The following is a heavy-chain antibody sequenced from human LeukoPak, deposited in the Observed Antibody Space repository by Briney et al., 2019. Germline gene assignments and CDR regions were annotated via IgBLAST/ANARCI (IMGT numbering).Heavy chain of an antibody. CDR2: MYNGGST. D-gene: IGHD6-19*01. CDR1: GGSISSYY. J-gene: IGHJ4*02. Sequence: SETLSLTCTVSGGSISSYYWSWIRQPPGKGLEWIGYMYNGGSTNYNPSLTSRVTISIDTSKNQFSLKLSSVTAADTAVYYCGAESERWLVRSWGQGTLVTVSS. CDR3: GAESERWLVRS. V-gene: IGHV4-59*01.